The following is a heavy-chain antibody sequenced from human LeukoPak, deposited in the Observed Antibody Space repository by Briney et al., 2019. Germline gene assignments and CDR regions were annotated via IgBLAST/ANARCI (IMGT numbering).Heavy chain of an antibody. CDR3: ATETPDTSGSKLDY. V-gene: IGHV3-30*02. CDR2: IRYDGSRK. D-gene: IGHD3-22*01. J-gene: IGHJ4*02. Sequence: PGGSLRLSCAASGFIFSNYAMHWVRQAAGRGLEWVAYIRYDGSRKYYADSVNGRFTISRDNSKNTLYLQVHSLRGEDTAVYYCATETPDTSGSKLDYWSQGTLVTVSS. CDR1: GFIFSNYA.